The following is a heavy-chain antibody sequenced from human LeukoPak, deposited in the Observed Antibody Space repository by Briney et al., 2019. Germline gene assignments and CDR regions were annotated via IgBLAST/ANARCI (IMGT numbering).Heavy chain of an antibody. J-gene: IGHJ4*02. V-gene: IGHV1-8*01. CDR2: MNPNSGNT. Sequence: ASVKVSCKASGYTFTSYDINWVRQATGQGLEWMGWMNPNSGNTGYAQKFQGRVTMTRNTSISTAYMELSSLRSDDTAVYYCARVYSGSYLYYFDYWGQGTLVTVSS. CDR1: GYTFTSYD. CDR3: ARVYSGSYLYYFDY. D-gene: IGHD1-26*01.